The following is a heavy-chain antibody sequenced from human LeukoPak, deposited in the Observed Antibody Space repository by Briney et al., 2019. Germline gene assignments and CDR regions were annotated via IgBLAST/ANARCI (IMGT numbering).Heavy chain of an antibody. CDR1: GGSFSGYY. J-gene: IGHJ4*02. CDR2: INHSGST. Sequence: PSETLSLTWAVYGGSFSGYYWSWIRQPPGKGLEWIGEINHSGSTNYNPSLKSRVTISVDTSKNQFSLKLSSVTAADTAVYYCARVYYDILTGQSMGYYFDYWGQGTLVTVSS. CDR3: ARVYYDILTGQSMGYYFDY. D-gene: IGHD3-9*01. V-gene: IGHV4-34*01.